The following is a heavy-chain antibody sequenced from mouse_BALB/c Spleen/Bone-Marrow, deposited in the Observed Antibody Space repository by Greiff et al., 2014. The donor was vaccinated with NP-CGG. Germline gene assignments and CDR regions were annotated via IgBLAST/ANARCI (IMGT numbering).Heavy chain of an antibody. CDR2: IRYSGCT. V-gene: IGHV3-1*02. J-gene: IGHJ4*01. CDR3: ARDQGYYAMDY. Sequence: EVNLMESGPDLVKPSQSLSLTCTVSGYSFTSYYISCCIRPLPGNKLEWVSYIRYSGCTNYNASLKSRISIARDTSKNNFFLQLNSVATEDTYTYYCARDQGYYAMDYWGQGTSVTVSS. CDR1: GYSFTSYYI.